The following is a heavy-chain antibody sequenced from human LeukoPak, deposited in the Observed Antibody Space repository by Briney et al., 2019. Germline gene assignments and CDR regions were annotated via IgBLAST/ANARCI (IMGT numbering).Heavy chain of an antibody. CDR1: GYSISSGYY. CDR2: IYHSGST. J-gene: IGHJ4*02. CDR3: ARLRGYSARLSYFDY. V-gene: IGHV4-38-2*02. Sequence: KPSETLSLTCTVSGYSISSGYYWGWIRQPPGKGLEWIGSIYHSGSTYYNPSLKSRVTISVDTSKNQFSLKLSSVTAADTAVYYCARLRGYSARLSYFDYWGQGTLVTVSS. D-gene: IGHD3-10*01.